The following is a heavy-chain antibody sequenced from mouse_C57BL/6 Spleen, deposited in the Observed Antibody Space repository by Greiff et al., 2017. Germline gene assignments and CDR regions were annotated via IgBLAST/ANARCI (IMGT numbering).Heavy chain of an antibody. D-gene: IGHD2-4*01. CDR2: INYDGSST. CDR3: AREGAYDYDYAMDY. CDR1: GFTFSDYY. V-gene: IGHV5-16*01. J-gene: IGHJ4*01. Sequence: EVKLVESEGGLVQPGSSMKLSCTASGFTFSDYYMAWVRQVPEKGLEWVANINYDGSSTYYLDSLKSRFIISRDNAKNILYLQMSSLKSEDTATYYCAREGAYDYDYAMDYWGQGTSVTVSS.